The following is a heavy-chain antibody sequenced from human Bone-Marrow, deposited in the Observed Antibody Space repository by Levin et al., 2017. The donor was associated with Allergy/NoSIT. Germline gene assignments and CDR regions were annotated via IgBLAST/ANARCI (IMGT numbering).Heavy chain of an antibody. V-gene: IGHV4-30-4*01. J-gene: IGHJ5*02. D-gene: IGHD3-3*01. CDR1: GGSITSGNYY. CDR2: IYYIGTT. CDR3: ARSVERSGLLHPGFDP. Sequence: SQTLSLTCSVSGGSITSGNYYWSWIRQQPGKGLEWIGYIYYIGTTYYNPSLKSRVTISVDTSRNQFSLRVNSVTAADTAVYYCARSVERSGLLHPGFDPWGQGTLVTVSS.